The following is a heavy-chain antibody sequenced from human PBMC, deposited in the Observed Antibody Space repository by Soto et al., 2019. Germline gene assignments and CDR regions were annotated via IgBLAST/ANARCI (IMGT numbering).Heavy chain of an antibody. CDR2: ISAHNGNK. Sequence: QVHLVQSGAEVKKPGASVKVFCKRSGSGFTTYGIPWVRQAPGQGLEWMAWISAHNGNKNYAPKLQGRVTVTRDTSTSTAYMELRSLTSDDTAVDYCARWRYGDYWGQGALVTVSS. J-gene: IGHJ4*02. V-gene: IGHV1-18*01. CDR1: GSGFTTYG. CDR3: ARWRYGDY. D-gene: IGHD1-1*01.